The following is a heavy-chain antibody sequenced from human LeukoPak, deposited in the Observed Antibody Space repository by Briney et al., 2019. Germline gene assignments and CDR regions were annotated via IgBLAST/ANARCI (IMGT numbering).Heavy chain of an antibody. D-gene: IGHD5-18*01. V-gene: IGHV3-11*04. CDR3: AIVGYSYGYERFFDY. J-gene: IGHJ4*02. CDR2: ISSSGTTL. Sequence: PGGSLSLSRAASGFTFSDYYMSCIRQAPGEGEEWGLYISSSGTTLYYADSVKRRFTISSDNAKNALYLQLNSLRAEDTAVYYCAIVGYSYGYERFFDYWGQGTLVTVSS. CDR1: GFTFSDYY.